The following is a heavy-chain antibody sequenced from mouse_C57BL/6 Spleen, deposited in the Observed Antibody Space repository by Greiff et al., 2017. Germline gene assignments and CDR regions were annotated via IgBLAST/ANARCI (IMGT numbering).Heavy chain of an antibody. D-gene: IGHD1-1*01. CDR2: IDPSDSYT. CDR3: ARGITTTARGFAY. V-gene: IGHV1-59*01. CDR1: GYTFTSYW. Sequence: QVQLQQPGAELVRPGTSVKLSCKASGYTFTSYWMHWVKQRPGQGLEWIGVIDPSDSYTNYNQKFKGKATLTVDTSSSTAYMQLSSLTSEDSAVYYCARGITTTARGFAYWGQGTLVTVSA. J-gene: IGHJ3*01.